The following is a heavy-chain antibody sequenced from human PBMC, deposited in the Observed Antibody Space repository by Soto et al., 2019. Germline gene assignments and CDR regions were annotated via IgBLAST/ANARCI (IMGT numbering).Heavy chain of an antibody. J-gene: IGHJ2*01. Sequence: ASVKVSCKASGYTFTGYYMHWVRQAPGQGLEWMGWINGGNGKKKYTEKFQGRVTITRDTSADTAHMELSSLRSEDTAIYYCARVGGPAQNWYFERWGRGVLVSVSS. D-gene: IGHD3-10*01. V-gene: IGHV1-3*01. CDR2: INGGNGKK. CDR1: GYTFTGYY. CDR3: ARVGGPAQNWYFER.